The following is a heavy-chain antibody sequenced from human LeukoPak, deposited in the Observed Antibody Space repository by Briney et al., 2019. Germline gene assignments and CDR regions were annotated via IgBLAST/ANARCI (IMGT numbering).Heavy chain of an antibody. V-gene: IGHV3-7*01. CDR1: GFTFSSYW. J-gene: IGHJ5*02. D-gene: IGHD5-18*01. CDR2: IKQDGSEK. Sequence: GGSLRLSCAASGFTFSSYWMSWVRQAPGKGLEWVANIKQDGSEKYYVDSVKGRFTISRDNAKNSLYLQMYSLRAEDTAVYYCARGVYNYGGHNWFDPWGQGTLVTVSS. CDR3: ARGVYNYGGHNWFDP.